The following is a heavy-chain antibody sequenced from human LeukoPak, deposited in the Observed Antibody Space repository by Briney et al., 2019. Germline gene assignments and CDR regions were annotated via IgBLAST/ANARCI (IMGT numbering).Heavy chain of an antibody. CDR1: GGSISSGGYY. V-gene: IGHV4-61*02. CDR3: ARGGTSGYRSTRHFWGGNYYFDY. J-gene: IGHJ4*02. CDR2: VYSSGST. D-gene: IGHD2-2*01. Sequence: SGTLSLTCTVSGGSISSGGYYWSWIRQCAGKGLEWIGRVYSSGSTNYNPSLKSPVTISVDTSKNQFSLKLTSVTAADTAVYYCARGGTSGYRSTRHFWGGNYYFDYWGQGSLVTVSS.